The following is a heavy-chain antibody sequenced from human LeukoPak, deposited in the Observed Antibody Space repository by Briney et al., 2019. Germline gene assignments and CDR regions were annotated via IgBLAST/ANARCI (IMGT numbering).Heavy chain of an antibody. CDR2: IIPIFGTA. Sequence: GGSLRLSCAASGFTFSSYAISWVRQAPGQGLEWMGGIIPIFGTANYAQKFQGRVTITADESTSTAYMELSSLRSEDTAVYYCASPTSHSSSLDYWGQGTLVTVSS. V-gene: IGHV1-69*01. CDR1: GFTFSSYA. J-gene: IGHJ4*02. CDR3: ASPTSHSSSLDY. D-gene: IGHD6-6*01.